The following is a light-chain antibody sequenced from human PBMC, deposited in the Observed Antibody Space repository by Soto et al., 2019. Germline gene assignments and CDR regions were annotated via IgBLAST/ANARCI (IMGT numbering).Light chain of an antibody. CDR2: SNN. CDR1: SSNIGSNT. Sequence: QSVLTQPPSASGTPGQRVTISCSGSSSNIGSNTVNWYQQLPGTAPKLLIYSNNQRPSGVPDRFSGSKSGTSASLAISGRQSEEEADYYCAAWDDSLKGVVFGGGTKLTVL. CDR3: AAWDDSLKGVV. J-gene: IGLJ2*01. V-gene: IGLV1-44*01.